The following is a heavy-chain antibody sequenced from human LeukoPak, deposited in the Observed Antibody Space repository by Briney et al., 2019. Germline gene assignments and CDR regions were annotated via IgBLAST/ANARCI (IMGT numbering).Heavy chain of an antibody. Sequence: GGSLRLSCAASGFTFDDYAMHWVRQAPGKGLEWVSGISWNSGSIGYAGSVKGRFTISRDNAKNSLYLQMNSLRAEDTAVYYCARVPRGSYPPYYFDYWGQGTLVTVSS. V-gene: IGHV3-9*01. CDR1: GFTFDDYA. D-gene: IGHD1-26*01. J-gene: IGHJ4*02. CDR2: ISWNSGSI. CDR3: ARVPRGSYPPYYFDY.